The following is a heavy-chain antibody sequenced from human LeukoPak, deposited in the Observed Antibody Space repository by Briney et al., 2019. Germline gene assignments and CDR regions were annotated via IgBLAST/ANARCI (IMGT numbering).Heavy chain of an antibody. CDR3: ARTERRCSGGSCYYYYYYMDV. Sequence: GGSLRLSCAASGFTFSDYYMSWIRQAPGKALEWVAYVSSGSSTIYYADSVKGRFTVSRDNGKRSLYLHMNSLRAEDTAMYYCARTERRCSGGSCYYYYYYMDVWGKGTTVTVSS. J-gene: IGHJ6*03. CDR2: VSSGSSTI. D-gene: IGHD2-15*01. CDR1: GFTFSDYY. V-gene: IGHV3-11*04.